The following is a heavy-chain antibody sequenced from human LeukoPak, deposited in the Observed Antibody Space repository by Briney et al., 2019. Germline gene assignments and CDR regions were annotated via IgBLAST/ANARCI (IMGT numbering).Heavy chain of an antibody. CDR3: ARARGYCSGGFCYAYYFDY. D-gene: IGHD2-15*01. J-gene: IGHJ4*02. CDR1: Y. CDR2: ISSSGSTI. V-gene: IGHV3-11*01. Sequence: YMXXXRQAPGKGLEWVSYISSSGSTIYYADSVKGRFTMSRDNAKSSLFLQMNSLRAEDTAVYYCARARGYCSGGFCYAYYFDYWGQGTLVTVSS.